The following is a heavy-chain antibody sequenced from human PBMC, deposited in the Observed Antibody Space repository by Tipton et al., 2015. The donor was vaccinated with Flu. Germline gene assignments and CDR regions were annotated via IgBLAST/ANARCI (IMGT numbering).Heavy chain of an antibody. CDR1: GFTFSNFA. CDR2: VWYDGTNE. D-gene: IGHD5-12*01. CDR3: ARGSGYTNTYLDS. J-gene: IGHJ4*02. V-gene: IGHV3-33*01. Sequence: SLRLSCAASGFTFSNFAMHWVRQAPGKGLEWVAGVWYDGTNEYYADSVKGRFTISRDNSKNTLYLQMNSLRAEDTAVYYCARGSGYTNTYLDSWGQGTVVTVSS.